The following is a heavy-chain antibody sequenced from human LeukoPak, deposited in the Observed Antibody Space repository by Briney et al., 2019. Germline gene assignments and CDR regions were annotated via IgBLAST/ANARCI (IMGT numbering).Heavy chain of an antibody. CDR3: AKRGGYYGSGSYWPYYYYGMDV. CDR1: GFTFSSYA. J-gene: IGHJ6*02. V-gene: IGHV3-23*01. D-gene: IGHD3-10*01. Sequence: GGSLRLSCAASGFTFSSYATSSVRQAPRKGLEWVSAISGSGGSTYYADSVKGRFTISRDNSKNTLYLQMNSLRAQDTAVYYCAKRGGYYGSGSYWPYYYYGMDVWGQGTTVTVSS. CDR2: ISGSGGST.